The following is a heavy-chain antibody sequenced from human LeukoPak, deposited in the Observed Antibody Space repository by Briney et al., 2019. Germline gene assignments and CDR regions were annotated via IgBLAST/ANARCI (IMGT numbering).Heavy chain of an antibody. CDR3: ARGPAPVPYDYSNAFDY. CDR1: GFTFSSYA. Sequence: GGSLRLSCAASGFTFSSYAVHWVRQAPGKGLEWVAVISYDGSNKYYADSVKGRFTISRDNSKNTLYLQMNSLRAEDTAVYYCARGPAPVPYDYSNAFDYWGQGTLVTVSS. J-gene: IGHJ4*02. CDR2: ISYDGSNK. V-gene: IGHV3-30-3*01. D-gene: IGHD4-11*01.